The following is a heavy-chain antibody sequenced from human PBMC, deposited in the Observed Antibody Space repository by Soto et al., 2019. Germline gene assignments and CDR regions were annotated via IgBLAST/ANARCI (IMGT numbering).Heavy chain of an antibody. CDR1: GYTFTSYG. J-gene: IGHJ4*02. D-gene: IGHD6-25*01. CDR3: ARGDGVHIAAAGPGDY. V-gene: IGHV1-18*01. Sequence: GASVKVSCKASGYTFTSYGISWVRQAPGQGLEWMGWISAYNGNTNYAQKLQGRVTMTTDTSTSTAYMELRSLRSDDTAVYYCARGDGVHIAAAGPGDYWGQGTLVTVSS. CDR2: ISAYNGNT.